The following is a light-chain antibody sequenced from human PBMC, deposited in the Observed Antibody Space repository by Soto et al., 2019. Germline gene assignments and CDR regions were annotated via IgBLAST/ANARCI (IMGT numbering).Light chain of an antibody. CDR2: GAS. J-gene: IGKJ3*01. V-gene: IGKV3-20*01. CDR1: QSVSSSY. Sequence: ESVLTQSPGTLSMSPGERATLSCRASQSVSSSYLAWYQQKPGQAPRLLIYGASSRATGIPDRFSGSGSGTDFTLTSSKLEPEDLAVYYCQQYGSSPFTFGPGTKVDIK. CDR3: QQYGSSPFT.